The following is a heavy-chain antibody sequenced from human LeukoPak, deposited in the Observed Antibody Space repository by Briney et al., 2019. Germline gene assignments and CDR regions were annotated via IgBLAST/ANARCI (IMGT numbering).Heavy chain of an antibody. CDR3: ARPTIGPATQGNDS. V-gene: IGHV4-39*01. CDR2: IYYRGNT. CDR1: GGSISSSLDY. Sequence: SETLSLTCSVSGGSISSSLDYWAWIRQPPGRGLEWIGSIYYRGNTYHNPSLKSRVTISVDTSKNQFSLSVISVTAADTAVYFCARPTIGPATQGNDSWGQRILVTVAS. J-gene: IGHJ4*02.